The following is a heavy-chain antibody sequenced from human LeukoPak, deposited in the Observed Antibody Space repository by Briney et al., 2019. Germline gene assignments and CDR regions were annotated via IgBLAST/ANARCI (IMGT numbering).Heavy chain of an antibody. CDR2: IHTSGST. V-gene: IGHV4-4*07. CDR3: AREGGSGWYDY. J-gene: IGHJ4*02. CDR1: GGSIKNYY. Sequence: PSETLSLTCTVSGGSIKNYYWNWIRQPAGKGLEWIGRIHTSGSTNYNPSLKSRLTVSVDTSKNHFSLRLTSVTAADTAVYYCAREGGSGWYDYWGQGILVTVSS. D-gene: IGHD6-19*01.